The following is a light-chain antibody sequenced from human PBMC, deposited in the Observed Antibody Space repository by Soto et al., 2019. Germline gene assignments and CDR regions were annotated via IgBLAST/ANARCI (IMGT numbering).Light chain of an antibody. CDR3: ATWDDTVYV. Sequence: QSVLRHPRSACWTPGHTVTISCSISSPNVGTNPVAWYQQLPGTAPKLLIYTNSQRPLGVPVRFSGSKSGTSASLAISGLQSEDEGDYYCATWDDTVYVFGTGTKVTVL. CDR2: TNS. CDR1: SPNVGTNP. V-gene: IGLV1-44*01. J-gene: IGLJ1*01.